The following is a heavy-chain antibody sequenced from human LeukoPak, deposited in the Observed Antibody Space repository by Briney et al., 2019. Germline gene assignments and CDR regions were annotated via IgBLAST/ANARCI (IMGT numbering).Heavy chain of an antibody. J-gene: IGHJ5*02. CDR1: GFTFSGYG. CDR2: ISYDGSNK. CDR3: AKDGPGSWFGKAT. D-gene: IGHD6-13*01. Sequence: GGSLRLSCAASGFTFSGYGMQWVRQAPGKGLEWVALISYDGSNKHYADSVKGRFTISRDNSKNTLYLQMDSLRVEDTAVYYCAKDGPGSWFGKATWGQGSLVTVSS. V-gene: IGHV3-30*18.